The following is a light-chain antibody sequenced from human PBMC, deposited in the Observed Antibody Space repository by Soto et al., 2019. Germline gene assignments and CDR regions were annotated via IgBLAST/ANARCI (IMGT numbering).Light chain of an antibody. J-gene: IGLJ2*01. CDR1: NIGSKS. CDR2: YDS. V-gene: IGLV3-21*04. Sequence: SYELTQPPSVSVAPGKTARITCGGNNIGSKSVHWYQQKPGQAPVLVIYYDSDRPSGIPERFSGSNSGNTATLTISRVEAGDEADYYCQVWDSYSDRVVFGGGTKVTVL. CDR3: QVWDSYSDRVV.